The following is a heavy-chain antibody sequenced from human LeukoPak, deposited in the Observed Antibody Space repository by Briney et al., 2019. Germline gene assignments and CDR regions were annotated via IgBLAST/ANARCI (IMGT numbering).Heavy chain of an antibody. D-gene: IGHD3-22*01. CDR3: ARGSPTYYYDSTGAFDI. Sequence: SETLSLTCTVSGGSISSYYWSWIRQPPGKGLEWIGYIYYSGSTNYNPSLKSRVTISVDTSKNQFSLKLSSVTAADTAVYYCARGSPTYYYDSTGAFDIWGQGTMVAVSS. CDR1: GGSISSYY. V-gene: IGHV4-59*12. CDR2: IYYSGST. J-gene: IGHJ3*02.